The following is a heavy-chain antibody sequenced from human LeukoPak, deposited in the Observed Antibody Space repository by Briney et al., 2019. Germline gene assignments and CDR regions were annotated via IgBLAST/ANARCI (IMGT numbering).Heavy chain of an antibody. Sequence: SETLSLTCTVSGYSISSGYYWGWIRQPPGKGLEWIGSIYHSGSTYYNPSLKSRVTISVDTSKNQFSLKLSSVTAADTAVYYCARGNPYYDFWSGYLRGYYYYYMDVWGKGTTVTVSS. CDR3: ARGNPYYDFWSGYLRGYYYYYMDV. CDR2: IYHSGST. CDR1: GYSISSGYY. D-gene: IGHD3-3*01. V-gene: IGHV4-38-2*02. J-gene: IGHJ6*03.